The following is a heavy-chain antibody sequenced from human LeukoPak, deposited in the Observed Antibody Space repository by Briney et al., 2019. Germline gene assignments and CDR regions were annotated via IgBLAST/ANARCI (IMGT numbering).Heavy chain of an antibody. D-gene: IGHD6-19*01. CDR2: ISYDGSNE. J-gene: IGHJ4*02. CDR1: RFTFSSYA. CDR3: ARESIAVAGDTFDY. Sequence: GGSLRLSCAASRFTFSSYAMHWVRQAPGQGLKWVAVISYDGSNEYYADSVKGRFTISRDNSKNTLYLQMNSLRAEDTAVYYCARESIAVAGDTFDYWGQGTLVTVSS. V-gene: IGHV3-30-3*01.